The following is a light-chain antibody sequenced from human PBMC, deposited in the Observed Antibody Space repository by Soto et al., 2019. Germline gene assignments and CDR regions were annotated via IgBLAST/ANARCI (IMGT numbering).Light chain of an antibody. J-gene: IGKJ3*01. V-gene: IGKV3-20*01. CDR3: PG. Sequence: PGERATLSFMPSQRVSSSFLAWYHQRPGQSPRLLIYAASNTSPGLPDRFSGSGYGTDFTLNISSFESGSRHANFSPGFG. CDR2: AAS. CDR1: QRVSSSF.